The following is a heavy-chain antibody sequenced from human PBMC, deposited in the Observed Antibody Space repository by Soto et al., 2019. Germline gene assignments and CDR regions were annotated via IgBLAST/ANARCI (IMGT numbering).Heavy chain of an antibody. CDR2: ISGYNGLT. J-gene: IGHJ4*02. CDR1: GYTFSNYG. D-gene: IGHD3-10*01. Sequence: QVQLVQSGDEVKKSGASVKVSCKASGYTFSNYGISWVRQAPGQGLEWMGWISGYNGLTAYAQNVQGGVTMTIDTPTTTVFMELTGLRSNDTAVYYCARDEGIRGFDSWGQGTLVTVSS. V-gene: IGHV1-18*04. CDR3: ARDEGIRGFDS.